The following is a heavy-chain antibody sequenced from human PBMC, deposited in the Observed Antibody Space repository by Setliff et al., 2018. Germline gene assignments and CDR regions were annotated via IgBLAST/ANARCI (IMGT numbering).Heavy chain of an antibody. CDR2: ISTSNGNT. D-gene: IGHD4-17*01. Sequence: ASVKVSCKASGYTFTSYGINWVRQAPGQGLEWMGWISTSNGNTNYAQKLQGRVTMTTDTSTSTAYMDLSRLTSDDTAVYYCAREVLSTVVAWDYWGQGTLVTVSS. CDR3: AREVLSTVVAWDY. J-gene: IGHJ4*02. CDR1: GYTFTSYG. V-gene: IGHV1-18*01.